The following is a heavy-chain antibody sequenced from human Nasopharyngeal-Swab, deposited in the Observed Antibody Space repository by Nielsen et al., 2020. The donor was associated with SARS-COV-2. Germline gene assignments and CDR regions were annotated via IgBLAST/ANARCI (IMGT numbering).Heavy chain of an antibody. Sequence: GSLRLSCTVSGGSISSYYWTWIRQSPGKRLEWIGYIYYSGSTDYNPSLKGRVTISVDTSKKQFSLRLSSLTAADTAVYYCARHAPPVYYYYMDVWGKGTTVTVSS. V-gene: IGHV4-59*08. J-gene: IGHJ6*03. CDR2: IYYSGST. CDR3: ARHAPPVYYYYMDV. CDR1: GGSISSYY.